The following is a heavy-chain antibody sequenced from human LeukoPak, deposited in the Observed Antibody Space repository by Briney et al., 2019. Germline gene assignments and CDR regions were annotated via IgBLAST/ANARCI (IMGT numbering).Heavy chain of an antibody. D-gene: IGHD2-15*01. CDR2: IYTSGST. V-gene: IGHV4-4*07. CDR1: GGSISSYY. Sequence: SETLSLTCTVSGGSISSYYWSWIRQPAGKGLEWIGRIYTSGSTNYNPSLKSRVTMSVDTSKNQFSLKLSPVTAADTAVYYCARPGPVMVSATGAFDIWGQGTMVTVSS. CDR3: ARPGPVMVSATGAFDI. J-gene: IGHJ3*02.